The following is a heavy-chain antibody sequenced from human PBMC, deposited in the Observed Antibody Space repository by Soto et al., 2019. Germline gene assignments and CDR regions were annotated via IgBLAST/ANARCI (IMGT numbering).Heavy chain of an antibody. CDR2: NSDDGASI. D-gene: IGHD5-18*01. CDR3: ARENSVQAWLHHFDH. J-gene: IGHJ4*02. V-gene: IGHV3-48*03. Sequence: PGGSLRLSCEASGFSFSSFAMNWVRQAPGRGLEWVSYNSDDGASIYYADSLKGRFTISRDNAKNSLSLQMNNLRAEDTAVYYCARENSVQAWLHHFDHWGLGTLVTVSS. CDR1: GFSFSSFA.